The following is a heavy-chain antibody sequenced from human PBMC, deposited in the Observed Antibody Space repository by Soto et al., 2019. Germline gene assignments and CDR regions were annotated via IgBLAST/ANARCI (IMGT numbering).Heavy chain of an antibody. J-gene: IGHJ4*02. CDR3: ARGVGYKYFDY. D-gene: IGHD5-12*01. CDR2: INHSGST. CDR1: GGSFSGYY. V-gene: IGHV4-34*01. Sequence: QVQLQQWGAGLLKPSETLSLTCAVYGGSFSGYYWSWIRQPPGKGLEWIGEINHSGSTNYNPSLKSRVTISVDTSKNQFSLTLSSVTAADTAVYYCARGVGYKYFDYWGQGTLVTVSS.